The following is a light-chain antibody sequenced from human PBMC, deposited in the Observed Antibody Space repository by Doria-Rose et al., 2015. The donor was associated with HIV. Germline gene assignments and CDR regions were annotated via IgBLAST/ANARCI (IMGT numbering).Light chain of an antibody. Sequence: TQSPGTLSLSPGETATPSCRASQRFSSTYLAWYQQKPGQAPSLLIYDGSTRATGIPDRFSASGSGTDFTLTINRLEPEDFALYYCHQYGTSWTFGQGTKVEI. J-gene: IGKJ1*01. CDR2: DGS. CDR1: QRFSSTY. CDR3: HQYGTSWT. V-gene: IGKV3-20*01.